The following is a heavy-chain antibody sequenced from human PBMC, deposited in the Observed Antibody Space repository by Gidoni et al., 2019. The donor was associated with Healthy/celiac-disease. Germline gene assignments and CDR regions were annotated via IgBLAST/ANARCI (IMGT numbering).Heavy chain of an antibody. D-gene: IGHD5-18*01. Sequence: EVQLLASGGGLVQPGGSLSLSSAASGFTFSSYAMSWVRQAPGKGLECVSAISGSGGSTYYADSVKGRFTISRDNSKNTLYLQMNSLRAEDTAVYYCAKGALYSYGFDYWGQGTLVTVSS. CDR2: ISGSGGST. J-gene: IGHJ4*02. CDR1: GFTFSSYA. CDR3: AKGALYSYGFDY. V-gene: IGHV3-23*01.